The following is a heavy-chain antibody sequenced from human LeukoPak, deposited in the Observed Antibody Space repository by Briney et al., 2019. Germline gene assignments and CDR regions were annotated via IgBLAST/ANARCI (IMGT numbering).Heavy chain of an antibody. CDR1: GGSISSGSYY. V-gene: IGHV4-61*02. Sequence: SSETLSLTCTVSGGSISSGSYYWSWIRQPAGKGLEWIGRIYTSGSTNYNPSLKSRVTISVDTSKNQFSLKLSSVTAADTAVYYCARDRSTTTGRFDPWGQGTLVTVSS. CDR3: ARDRSTTTGRFDP. J-gene: IGHJ5*02. D-gene: IGHD2-2*01. CDR2: IYTSGST.